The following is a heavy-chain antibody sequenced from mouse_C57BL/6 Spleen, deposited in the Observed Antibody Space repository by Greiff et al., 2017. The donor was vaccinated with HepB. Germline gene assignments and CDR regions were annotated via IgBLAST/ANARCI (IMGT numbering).Heavy chain of an antibody. CDR1: GYSITSGYY. D-gene: IGHD1-1*01. CDR2: ISYDGSN. V-gene: IGHV3-6*01. Sequence: EVKLQESGPGLVKPSQSLSLTCSVTGYSITSGYYWNWIRQFPGNKLEWMGYISYDGSNNYNPSLKNRISITRDTSKNQFFLKLNSVTTEDTATYYCASVYGSSPYYAMDYWGQGTSVTVSS. CDR3: ASVYGSSPYYAMDY. J-gene: IGHJ4*01.